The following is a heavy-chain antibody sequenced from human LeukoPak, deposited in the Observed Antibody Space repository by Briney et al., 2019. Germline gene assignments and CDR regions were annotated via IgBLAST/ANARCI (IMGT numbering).Heavy chain of an antibody. CDR3: AREAVRRLMVDAFDI. D-gene: IGHD2-8*01. CDR2: INPSGGST. J-gene: IGHJ3*02. Sequence: ASVKVSCKASGYTFTSYYMHWVRQAPGQGLEWMGIINPSGGSTSYAQKFQGRVTMTRDMSTSTVYMELSSLRSEDTAVYYCAREAVRRLMVDAFDIWGQGTMVTVSS. V-gene: IGHV1-46*01. CDR1: GYTFTSYY.